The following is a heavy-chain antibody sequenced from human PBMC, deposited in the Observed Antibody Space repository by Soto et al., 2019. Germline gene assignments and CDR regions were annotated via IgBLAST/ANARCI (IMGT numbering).Heavy chain of an antibody. CDR2: IYSGGST. J-gene: IGHJ4*02. D-gene: IGHD2-15*01. CDR1: GFTVSRNY. CDR3: ARVKPYCSGGSCYSNDY. Sequence: PGGSLRLSCAASGFTVSRNYMSWVRQAPGKGLEWVSVIYSGGSTYYADSVKGRFTISRHNSKNTLYLQMNSLRAEDTAVYYCARVKPYCSGGSCYSNDYWGQGTLVTVSS. V-gene: IGHV3-53*04.